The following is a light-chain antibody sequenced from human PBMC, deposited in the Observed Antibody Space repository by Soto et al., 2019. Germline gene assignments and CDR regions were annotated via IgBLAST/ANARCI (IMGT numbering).Light chain of an antibody. J-gene: IGKJ1*01. Sequence: DIQMTQSPSTLSASVGDRVTITCRASQSISSWLAWYQQKPGKAPKLLIYKATSLEIGVPSRFSGSGSGTEFTLTISSLQPDDFATYYCQQYHSYSQTFGQGTKVEIK. V-gene: IGKV1-5*03. CDR1: QSISSW. CDR2: KAT. CDR3: QQYHSYSQT.